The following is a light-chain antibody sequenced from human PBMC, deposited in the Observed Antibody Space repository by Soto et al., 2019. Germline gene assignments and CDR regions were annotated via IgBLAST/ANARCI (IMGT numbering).Light chain of an antibody. CDR2: RAS. V-gene: IGKV3-15*01. CDR1: QSVSSN. CDR3: QQYNDWPPLT. J-gene: IGKJ4*01. Sequence: EIVMTQSPATLSVSPGERATVSCGASQSVSSNLAWYQQKPGQAPRLLIYRASTRATGIPARFSGSGSGTEFTLTISSLQSEDFAFYYCQQYNDWPPLTFGGGTKVEIK.